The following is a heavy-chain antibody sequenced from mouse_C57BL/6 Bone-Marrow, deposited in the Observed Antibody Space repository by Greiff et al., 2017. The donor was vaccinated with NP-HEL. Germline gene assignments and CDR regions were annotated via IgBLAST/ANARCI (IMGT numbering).Heavy chain of an antibody. CDR1: GYTFTDYY. D-gene: IGHD2-3*01. CDR3: AGWLLPYVDY. Sequence: VQLQQSGPELVKPGASVKISCKASGYTFTDYYLNWVQQSHGKSLEWIGDINPNNGGTSYNQKFKGKATLTVDKSSSTAYMELRSLTSEDSAVYYCAGWLLPYVDYWGQGTTLTVSS. CDR2: INPNNGGT. J-gene: IGHJ2*01. V-gene: IGHV1-26*01.